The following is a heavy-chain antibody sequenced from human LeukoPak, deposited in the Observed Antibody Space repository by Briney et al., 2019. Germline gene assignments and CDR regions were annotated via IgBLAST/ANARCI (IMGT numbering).Heavy chain of an antibody. CDR1: GFTVSSNY. CDR3: ATSVVAARRGRGYYGMDV. V-gene: IGHV3-53*01. CDR2: IYSGGST. J-gene: IGHJ6*02. D-gene: IGHD2-15*01. Sequence: GGSLRLSCAASGFTVSSNYMSWVRQAPGKGLEWVSVIYSGGSTYYADSVKGRFTISRDNSKNTLYLQMNSLRAEDTAVYYCATSVVAARRGRGYYGMDVWGLGTTVTVSS.